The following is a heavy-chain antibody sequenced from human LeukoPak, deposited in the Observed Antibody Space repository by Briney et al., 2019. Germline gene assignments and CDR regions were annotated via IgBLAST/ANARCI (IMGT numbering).Heavy chain of an antibody. D-gene: IGHD2-8*01. Sequence: GGSLRLSCAASGFTFSSYCMSWVRQAPGKGLEWVSDISGSGGSTYYADSVKGRFTISRDNSENTLYLRMDALRADDTAIYYCAIAHETNGFYRYFDYWGQGTLVTVSS. V-gene: IGHV3-23*01. CDR2: ISGSGGST. CDR3: AIAHETNGFYRYFDY. CDR1: GFTFSSYC. J-gene: IGHJ4*02.